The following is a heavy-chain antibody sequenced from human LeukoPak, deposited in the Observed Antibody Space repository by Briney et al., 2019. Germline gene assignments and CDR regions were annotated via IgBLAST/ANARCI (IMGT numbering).Heavy chain of an antibody. V-gene: IGHV1-18*01. CDR3: ARDRGWIDP. J-gene: IGHJ5*02. Sequence: EASVKVSCKTSGYTFTSYGISWVRQAPGQGLEWMGWISTYNGNANSAQKVQGRVTMTTDTSTSTAYMELRSLRSDDTAVYYCARDRGWIDPWGQGTLVTVSS. CDR2: ISTYNGNA. CDR1: GYTFTSYG.